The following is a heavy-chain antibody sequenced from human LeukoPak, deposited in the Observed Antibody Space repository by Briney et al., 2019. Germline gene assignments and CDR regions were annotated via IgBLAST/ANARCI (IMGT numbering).Heavy chain of an antibody. CDR3: AKDEGTIWNSKNDPFDI. V-gene: IGHV3-30*17. J-gene: IGHJ3*02. CDR1: GFTFSDHV. Sequence: GRSLRLSCAASGFTFSDHVMHWVRQAPGMGLEWVAVISKDGSKTFYAGSVEGRFTFSRDNSENTLYLQMNYLKPEDTALYYCAKDEGTIWNSKNDPFDIWGQGTMVTVSS. CDR2: ISKDGSKT. D-gene: IGHD1-7*01.